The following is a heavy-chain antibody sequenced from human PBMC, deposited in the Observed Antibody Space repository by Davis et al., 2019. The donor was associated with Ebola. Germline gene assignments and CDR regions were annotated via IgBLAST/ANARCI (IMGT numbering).Heavy chain of an antibody. V-gene: IGHV3-30*18. CDR2: ISYDGSNK. J-gene: IGHJ3*02. Sequence: GESLKISCAASGFTFSSYGMHWVRQAPGKGLEWVAVISYDGSNKYYADSVKGRFTISRDNSKNTLYLQMNSLRAEDTAVYYCAKAGNYYDSSGYFGIWGQGTMVTVSS. D-gene: IGHD3-22*01. CDR3: AKAGNYYDSSGYFGI. CDR1: GFTFSSYG.